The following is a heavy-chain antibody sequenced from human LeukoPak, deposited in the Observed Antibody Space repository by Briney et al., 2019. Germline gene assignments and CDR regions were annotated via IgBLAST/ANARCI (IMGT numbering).Heavy chain of an antibody. Sequence: SETLSLTCTVSGGSISSYYWSWIRQPPGKGLEWIGYIYYTGSTNYNPSLKSRVTISVDTSKNQFSLKLSSVTAADTAVYYCARTTEGGYTYDYFYYYYMDVWGKGTTVTISS. V-gene: IGHV4-59*01. CDR1: GGSISSYY. D-gene: IGHD5-18*01. CDR3: ARTTEGGYTYDYFYYYYMDV. CDR2: IYYTGST. J-gene: IGHJ6*03.